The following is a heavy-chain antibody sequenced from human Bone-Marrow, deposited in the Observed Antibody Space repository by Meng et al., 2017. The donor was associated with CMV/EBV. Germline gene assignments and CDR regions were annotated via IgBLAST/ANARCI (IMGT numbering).Heavy chain of an antibody. J-gene: IGHJ2*01. CDR3: ARGPRDNWYFDL. V-gene: IGHV4-31*02. Sequence: TVSGGSISSGGYYWSWIRQHPGKGLEWIGYIYYSGSTYYNPSLKSRVTISVDTSKNQFSLKLSSVTAADTAVYYCARGPRDNWYFDLWGRGTLVTVSS. D-gene: IGHD2-15*01. CDR2: IYYSGST. CDR1: GGSISSGGYY.